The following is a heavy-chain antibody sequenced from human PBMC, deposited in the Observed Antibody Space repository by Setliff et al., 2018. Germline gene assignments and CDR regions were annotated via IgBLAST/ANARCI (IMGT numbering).Heavy chain of an antibody. V-gene: IGHV1-69*06. D-gene: IGHD6-13*01. CDR2: IIPMFGTA. CDR3: ARWYSSSWHLGNDY. CDR1: GGTFSSYA. J-gene: IGHJ4*02. Sequence: GASVKVSCKASGGTFSSYALSWVRQAPGQGLEWMGGIIPMFGTANYAQKFQGRVTMTADTSTSTAYMELRSLRSDDTAIYYCARWYSSSWHLGNDYWGQGTLVTVSS.